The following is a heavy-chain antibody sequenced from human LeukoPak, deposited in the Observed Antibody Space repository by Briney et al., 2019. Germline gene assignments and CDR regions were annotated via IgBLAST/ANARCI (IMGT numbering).Heavy chain of an antibody. Sequence: ASVKVSCKASGYTFTGYYMHWVRQAPGQGLEWMGWINPNSGGTNYAQKFQGRVTMTRDTSISTAYMELSRLRSDDTAVYYCARVGVLYDFWSGYYLSYWGQGTLVTVSS. J-gene: IGHJ4*02. CDR2: INPNSGGT. CDR3: ARVGVLYDFWSGYYLSY. D-gene: IGHD3-3*01. CDR1: GYTFTGYY. V-gene: IGHV1-2*02.